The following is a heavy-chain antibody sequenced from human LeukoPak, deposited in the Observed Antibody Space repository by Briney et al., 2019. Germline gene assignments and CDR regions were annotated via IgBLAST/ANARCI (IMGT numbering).Heavy chain of an antibody. Sequence: GESLKISRKGSGYSFSNYWISWVRQMPGKGLEWMGRIDPSGSYTNYSPSFQGHVTISADKSISTAYLQWNSLKASDTAIYYCARQEYSGSYYVYWGQGTLVTVSS. V-gene: IGHV5-10-1*01. CDR1: GYSFSNYW. D-gene: IGHD1-26*01. J-gene: IGHJ4*02. CDR2: IDPSGSYT. CDR3: ARQEYSGSYYVY.